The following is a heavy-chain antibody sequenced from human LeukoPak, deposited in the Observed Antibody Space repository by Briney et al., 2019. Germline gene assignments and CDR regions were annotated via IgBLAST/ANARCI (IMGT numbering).Heavy chain of an antibody. J-gene: IGHJ4*02. CDR2: IWYDGSNK. CDR3: ATYDTSGYSKYYFDY. CDR1: GFSFSSYG. V-gene: IGHV3-33*01. Sequence: GRSLRLSCAASGFSFSSYGMLWVRQAPGKGLEWVAVIWYDGSNKYYADSVKGRFTISRDNSKNTLYLQMNSLRAEDTAVYYCATYDTSGYSKYYFDYWGQGTLVTVSS. D-gene: IGHD3-22*01.